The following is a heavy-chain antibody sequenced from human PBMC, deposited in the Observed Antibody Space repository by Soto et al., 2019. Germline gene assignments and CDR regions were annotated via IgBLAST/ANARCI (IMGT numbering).Heavy chain of an antibody. V-gene: IGHV1-69*02. D-gene: IGHD3-10*01. CDR2: IIPILGIA. CDR1: GGTFSSYT. J-gene: IGHJ3*02. Sequence: SVKVSCKASGGTFSSYTISWVRQAPGQGLEWMGRIIPILGIANYAQKFQGRVTITADKSTSTAYMELSSLRSEDTAVYYCASVLLWFGELLYHDAFDIWGQGTMVTVSS. CDR3: ASVLLWFGELLYHDAFDI.